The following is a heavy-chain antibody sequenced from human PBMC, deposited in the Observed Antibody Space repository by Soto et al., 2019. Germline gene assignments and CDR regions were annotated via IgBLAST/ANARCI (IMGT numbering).Heavy chain of an antibody. CDR3: ARGIWSSGTYYFDS. CDR1: GYTFTNYA. V-gene: IGHV1-3*01. J-gene: IGHJ4*02. CDR2: INAGNGNT. D-gene: IGHD1-26*01. Sequence: QVQLVQSGAEVKKPGASVKVSCKASGYTFTNYAMHWVRQAPGQRLGWMGWINAGNGNTKYSQNFQGRVTITRDASAGTAYMELSSLRSEDTAVYYCARGIWSSGTYYFDSWGQGTLVTVSS.